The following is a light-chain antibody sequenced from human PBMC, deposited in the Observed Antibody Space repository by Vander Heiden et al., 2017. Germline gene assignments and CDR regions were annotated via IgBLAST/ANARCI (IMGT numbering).Light chain of an antibody. CDR1: ALPQKY. J-gene: IGLJ3*02. CDR2: EDS. Sequence: SYELTQPPSVSVSPGQTARLTCSGDALPQKYAYWYQQKSGQAPVLVIYEDSKRPSGIPERFSGSSSGTMATLTISGAQVEDEADYYCCSTDSSGNHWVFGGGTKLTVL. CDR3: CSTDSSGNHWV. V-gene: IGLV3-10*01.